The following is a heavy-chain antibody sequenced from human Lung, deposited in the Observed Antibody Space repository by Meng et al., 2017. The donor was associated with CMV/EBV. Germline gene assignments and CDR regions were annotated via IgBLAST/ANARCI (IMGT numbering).Heavy chain of an antibody. CDR2: ISGGGDNT. V-gene: IGHV3-23*01. Sequence: GESXKISXTGSGFTFRNCAMSWVRQAPGKGLEFVSSISGGGDNTYYTDSVKGRFIISRDNSKNTLYLQMDSLRAEDTALYYCAKGENYFDSSGLDYWGQGSQVTVSS. CDR1: GFTFRNCA. D-gene: IGHD3-22*01. CDR3: AKGENYFDSSGLDY. J-gene: IGHJ4*02.